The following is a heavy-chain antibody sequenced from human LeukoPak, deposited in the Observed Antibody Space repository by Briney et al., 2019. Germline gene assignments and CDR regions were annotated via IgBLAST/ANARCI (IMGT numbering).Heavy chain of an antibody. Sequence: GGSLRLSCTTSGFSFKTYSMSWVRQAPGKGLEWVSAINDDTPYYTDSVKGRFTVSRDNSKNTLYLQMNSLRAEDTAVYYCAKALSGSGSYYNYYFDYWGQGTLVTVSS. D-gene: IGHD3-10*01. CDR2: INDDTP. CDR1: GFSFKTYS. CDR3: AKALSGSGSYYNYYFDY. V-gene: IGHV3-23*01. J-gene: IGHJ4*02.